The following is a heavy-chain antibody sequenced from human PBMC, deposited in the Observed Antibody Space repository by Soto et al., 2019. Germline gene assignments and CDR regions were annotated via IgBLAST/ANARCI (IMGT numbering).Heavy chain of an antibody. CDR1: GFTFYSYA. CDR2: ISARSDNT. CDR3: AKRGDSYYYGMNV. J-gene: IGHJ6*02. Sequence: EVQLLASGGGLVQPGGSLRLSCAASGFTFYSYAMDWVRQAPGKGLEWVSSISARSDNTYYADSVKGRFTISRDHSKSTLYLQVNSLRAEDKAIYFCAKRGDSYYYGMNVWGQWTTVTVSS. V-gene: IGHV3-23*01. D-gene: IGHD3-16*01.